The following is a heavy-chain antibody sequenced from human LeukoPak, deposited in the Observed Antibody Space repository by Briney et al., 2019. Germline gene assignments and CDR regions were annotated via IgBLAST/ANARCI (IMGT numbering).Heavy chain of an antibody. D-gene: IGHD3-10*01. V-gene: IGHV1-69*13. J-gene: IGHJ4*02. CDR2: IIPIFGTA. CDR1: GGTXSSYA. Sequence: SVKVSCKASGGTXSSYAISWVRQAPGQGLEWMGGIIPIFGTANYAQKFQGRVTITADEATSTAYMELSSLRSGDTAVYYCAIILAENYYGSGSYYNGFDYWGQGTLVTVSS. CDR3: AIILAENYYGSGSYYNGFDY.